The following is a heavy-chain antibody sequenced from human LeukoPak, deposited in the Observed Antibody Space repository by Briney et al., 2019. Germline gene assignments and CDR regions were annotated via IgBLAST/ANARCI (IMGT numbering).Heavy chain of an antibody. V-gene: IGHV1-69*06. CDR3: ARASDGAVATGSAFDI. J-gene: IGHJ3*02. Sequence: SVKVSCKASGYTFTTYGISWVRQAPGQGLEWMGGIIPIFGTANYAQKFQGRVTITADKSTSTAYMELSSLRSEDTAVYYCARASDGAVATGSAFDIWGQGTMVTVSS. CDR1: GYTFTTYG. CDR2: IIPIFGTA. D-gene: IGHD6-19*01.